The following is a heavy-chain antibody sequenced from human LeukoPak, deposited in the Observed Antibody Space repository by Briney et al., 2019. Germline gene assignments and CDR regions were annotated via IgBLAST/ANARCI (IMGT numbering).Heavy chain of an antibody. J-gene: IGHJ5*02. CDR2: INPDSGIS. D-gene: IGHD2-15*01. CDR3: ATVLLVAANWFDP. V-gene: IGHV1-2*02. Sequence: ASVKVSCKASGYTFSDYYIHWLRQAPGLGLEWMGWINPDSGISNYAQKFQGRVTVTTDTSISTAYMELSRLTSGDTAVYYCATVLLVAANWFDPWGQGTLASVSA. CDR1: GYTFSDYY.